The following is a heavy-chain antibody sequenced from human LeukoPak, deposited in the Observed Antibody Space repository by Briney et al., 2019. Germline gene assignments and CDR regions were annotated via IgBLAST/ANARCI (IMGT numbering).Heavy chain of an antibody. J-gene: IGHJ4*02. V-gene: IGHV4-31*03. Sequence: PSQTLSLTCPVSRGSISSGGYYWSWIRQHPGKGLEWLGYIYYSGSTYYNPSLKSRVTISVDTSKNQFSLKLSSVTAADTAVYYCARGRGTGYSSGWYKYYFDYWGQGTLVTVSS. D-gene: IGHD6-13*01. CDR1: RGSISSGGYY. CDR3: ARGRGTGYSSGWYKYYFDY. CDR2: IYYSGST.